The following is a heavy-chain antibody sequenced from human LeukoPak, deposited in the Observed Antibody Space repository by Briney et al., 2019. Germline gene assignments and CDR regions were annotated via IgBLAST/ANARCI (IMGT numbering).Heavy chain of an antibody. Sequence: GGSLRLSCAASGFTFSSYAMSWVRQAPGKGLEWVSIIYRGGSTDYADSVKGRFTISRDNSKNTLYLQMNSLRAEDTAVYFCASTHPFDCWGQGTLVTVSS. J-gene: IGHJ4*02. CDR1: GFTFSSYA. CDR3: ASTHPFDC. V-gene: IGHV3-66*01. CDR2: IYRGGST.